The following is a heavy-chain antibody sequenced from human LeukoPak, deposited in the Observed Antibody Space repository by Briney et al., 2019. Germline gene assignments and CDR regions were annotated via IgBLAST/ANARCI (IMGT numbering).Heavy chain of an antibody. CDR2: TRNKANSYTT. CDR3: ARLGYSGSPLDY. V-gene: IGHV3-72*01. Sequence: GGSLRLSCAASGFTFSDHYMDWVRQAPGKGLEWVGRTRNKANSYTTEYAASVEGRFTISRDDSKNSLYLQMNSLKTEDTAVYYCARLGYSGSPLDYWGQGTLVTVSS. D-gene: IGHD1-26*01. J-gene: IGHJ4*02. CDR1: GFTFSDHY.